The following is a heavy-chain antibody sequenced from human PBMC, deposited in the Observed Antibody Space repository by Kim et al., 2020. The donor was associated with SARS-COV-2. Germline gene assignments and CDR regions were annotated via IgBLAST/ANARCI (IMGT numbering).Heavy chain of an antibody. V-gene: IGHV3-7*01. CDR1: GFTFSGYW. Sequence: GGSLRLSCAASGFTFSGYWMNWVRQAPGKGLEWVANIKQDGSEKYYVDSVKGRFTIARDNAKNSLYVQMDSLRVEDTAVYYCARVRYSISPGRSDYWGRGTLVTVSS. J-gene: IGHJ4*02. CDR3: ARVRYSISPGRSDY. D-gene: IGHD6-6*01. CDR2: IKQDGSEK.